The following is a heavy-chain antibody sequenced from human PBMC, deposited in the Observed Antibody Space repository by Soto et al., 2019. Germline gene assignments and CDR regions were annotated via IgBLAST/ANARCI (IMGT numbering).Heavy chain of an antibody. J-gene: IGHJ6*02. CDR3: ARSTYGTRSTCYQWYGMDV. CDR2: INAGNGNS. CDR1: GYPFSNYA. D-gene: IGHD2-2*01. V-gene: IGHV1-3*05. Sequence: QVQLVQSGAEEKKPGASVKVSCKASGYPFSNYAMHWVRQAPGQGLEWMGWINAGNGNSKYSHKFQGRVTITRDTSANTAYMELDSLRSEDTAVYYCARSTYGTRSTCYQWYGMDVWGQGTTVTVSS.